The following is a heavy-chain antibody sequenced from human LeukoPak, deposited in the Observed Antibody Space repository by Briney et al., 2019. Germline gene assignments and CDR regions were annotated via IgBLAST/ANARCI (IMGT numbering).Heavy chain of an antibody. D-gene: IGHD4-17*01. CDR2: ISGSGGST. V-gene: IGHV3-23*01. CDR1: GFTFSSYA. J-gene: IGHJ4*02. CDR3: AKALSQWTVTTGFDY. Sequence: PGGSLRLSCAASGFTFSSYAVSWVRQAPGKGLEGVSAISGSGGSTYYADSVKGRFTISRDNSKNTLYLQMNSLRAEDTAVYYCAKALSQWTVTTGFDYWGRGTLVTVSS.